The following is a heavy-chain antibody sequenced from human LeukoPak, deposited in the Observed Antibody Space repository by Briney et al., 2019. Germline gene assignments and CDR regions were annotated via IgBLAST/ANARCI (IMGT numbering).Heavy chain of an antibody. CDR1: GGSFSGYY. D-gene: IGHD3-3*01. V-gene: IGHV4-34*01. J-gene: IGHJ3*02. CDR3: ARPRLTYYDFWSGSDDAFDI. Sequence: SETLSLTCAVYGGSFSGYYWSWIRQPPGKGLEWIGDINHSGSTNYNPSLKSRVTISVDTSKNQFSLKLSSVTAADTAVYYCARPRLTYYDFWSGSDDAFDIWGQGTMVTVSS. CDR2: INHSGST.